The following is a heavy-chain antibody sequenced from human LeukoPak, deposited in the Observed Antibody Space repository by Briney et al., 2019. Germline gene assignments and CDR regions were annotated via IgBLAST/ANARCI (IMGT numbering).Heavy chain of an antibody. CDR3: ARGYDSSGYLDY. CDR1: GGTFSSYA. D-gene: IGHD3-22*01. V-gene: IGHV1-69*04. J-gene: IGHJ4*02. Sequence: SVKVSCKASGGTFSSYAISWVRQAPGQGLEWVGRIIPILGIANYAQKFQGRVTITADKSTSTAYMELSSLRSEDTAVYYCARGYDSSGYLDYWGRGTLVTVSS. CDR2: IIPILGIA.